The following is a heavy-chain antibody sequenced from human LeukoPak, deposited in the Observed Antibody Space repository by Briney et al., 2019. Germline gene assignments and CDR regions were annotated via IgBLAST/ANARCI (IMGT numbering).Heavy chain of an antibody. J-gene: IGHJ4*02. D-gene: IGHD6-6*01. CDR2: INPNSGGT. CDR1: GYTFTGYY. V-gene: IGHV1-2*04. CDR3: ARASKYSSSSFDY. Sequence: ASVKVSCKASGYTFTGYYMHWVRQAPGQGLEWMGWINPNSGGTSYAQKFQGWVTMTRDTSISTAYMELSRLRSDDTAVYYCARASKYSSSSFDYWGQGTLVTVSS.